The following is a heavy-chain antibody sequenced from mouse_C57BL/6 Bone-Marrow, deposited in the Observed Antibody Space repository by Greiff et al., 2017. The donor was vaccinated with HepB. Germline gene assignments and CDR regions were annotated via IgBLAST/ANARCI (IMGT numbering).Heavy chain of an antibody. CDR2: ILPESGST. Sequence: QVQLQQSGPELVKPGASVKISCKASGYTFTDYYINWVKQRPGQGLEWIGWILPESGSTYYNEKFKGKATLTVDKSSSTAYMSLSSLTSEDSAVYFAARSYGSSPRFTYWGQGTLVTVSA. V-gene: IGHV1-75*01. CDR1: GYTFTDYY. J-gene: IGHJ3*01. CDR3: ARSYGSSPRFTY. D-gene: IGHD1-1*01.